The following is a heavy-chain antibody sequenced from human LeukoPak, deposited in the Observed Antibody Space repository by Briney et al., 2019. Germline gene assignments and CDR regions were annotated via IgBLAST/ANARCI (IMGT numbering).Heavy chain of an antibody. Sequence: PGGSLRLSCTASGFTFSSVWMTWVRQAPGKGLEWVGRIKSRTDGETTDYAAPVKGRFSISRDDSENTLYLQMNSLKNEDTAVYFCTTVHGAVPVNFDYWGQGSLVTVSS. CDR1: GFTFSSVW. J-gene: IGHJ4*02. CDR2: IKSRTDGETT. V-gene: IGHV3-15*01. CDR3: TTVHGAVPVNFDY. D-gene: IGHD3-16*01.